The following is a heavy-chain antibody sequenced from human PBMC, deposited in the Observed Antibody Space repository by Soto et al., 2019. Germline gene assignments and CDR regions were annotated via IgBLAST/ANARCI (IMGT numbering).Heavy chain of an antibody. CDR2: ISYDGSNK. CDR1: GFTFSSYG. D-gene: IGHD3-3*01. CDR3: AKESYYDFWSGYYYYGMDV. J-gene: IGHJ6*02. Sequence: QVQLVESGGGVVQPGRSLRLSCAASGFTFSSYGMHWVRQAPGKGLEWVAVISYDGSNKYYADSVKGRFTISSDNSKNTLYLQMNSLRAEDTAVYYCAKESYYDFWSGYYYYGMDVWGQGTTVTVSS. V-gene: IGHV3-30*18.